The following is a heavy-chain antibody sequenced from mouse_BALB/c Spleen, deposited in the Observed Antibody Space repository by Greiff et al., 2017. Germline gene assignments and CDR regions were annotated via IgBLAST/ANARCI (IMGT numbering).Heavy chain of an antibody. CDR1: GYTFTSYY. V-gene: IGHV1S81*02. J-gene: IGHJ3*01. CDR2: INPSNGGT. Sequence: QVQLQQSGAELVKPGASVKLSCKASGYTFTSYYMCWVKQRPGQGLEWIGEINPSNGGTNFNEKFKSKATLTVDKSSSTAYMQLSSLTSEDSAVYYCTRALGGFAYWGQGTLVTVSA. CDR3: TRALGGFAY.